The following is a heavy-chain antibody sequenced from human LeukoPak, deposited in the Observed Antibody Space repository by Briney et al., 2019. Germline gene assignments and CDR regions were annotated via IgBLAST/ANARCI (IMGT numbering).Heavy chain of an antibody. CDR3: ARLIAVAGMLSFFDP. Sequence: SETLSLTCTVSGGSIRGYYWSGSRQTPGKGLEGIGYISYSASTYYPTSLMPRLIISVDTSKNQFSLKLNSMPAADAAVYYCARLIAVAGMLSFFDPWGQGILVTVSS. CDR1: GGSIRGYY. V-gene: IGHV4-59*08. CDR2: ISYSAST. D-gene: IGHD6-19*01. J-gene: IGHJ5*02.